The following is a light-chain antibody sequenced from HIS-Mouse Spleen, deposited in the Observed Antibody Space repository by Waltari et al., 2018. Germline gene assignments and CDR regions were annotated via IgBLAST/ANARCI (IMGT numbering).Light chain of an antibody. CDR1: ALPKKY. V-gene: IGLV3-10*01. Sequence: SYELTQPPSVSVSPGQTARSTRSGDALPKKYAYWSQQKSGQAPVLVIYEDRKRPAGIPERFSGSSSGTMATLTISGAQVEDEADYYCYSTDSSGNHRVFGGGTKLTVL. CDR2: EDR. J-gene: IGLJ2*01. CDR3: YSTDSSGNHRV.